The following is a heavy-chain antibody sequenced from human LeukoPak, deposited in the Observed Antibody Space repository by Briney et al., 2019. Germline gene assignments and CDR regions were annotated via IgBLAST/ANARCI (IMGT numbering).Heavy chain of an antibody. CDR3: ARHRSYYDSSGYMTSNWFDP. Sequence: KNGESLKISCKGSGYSFTSYWIGWVGQMPGKGLEWMGIIYPGDSDTRYSPSFQGQVTISADKSISTAYLQWSSLKASDTAMYYCARHRSYYDSSGYMTSNWFDPWGQGTLVTVSS. D-gene: IGHD3-22*01. J-gene: IGHJ5*02. V-gene: IGHV5-51*01. CDR1: GYSFTSYW. CDR2: IYPGDSDT.